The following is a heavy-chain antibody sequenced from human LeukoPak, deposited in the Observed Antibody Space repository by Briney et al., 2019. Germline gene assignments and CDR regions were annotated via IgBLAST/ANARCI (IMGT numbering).Heavy chain of an antibody. CDR3: ARVRGMWFGELSYFDY. CDR1: GGSISSSSYY. J-gene: IGHJ4*02. V-gene: IGHV4-39*07. Sequence: SETLSLTCTVSGGSISSSSYYWGWIRQPPGEGLEWIGSIYYSGSTYYNPSLKSRVTISVDTSKNQFSLKLSSVTAADTAVYYCARVRGMWFGELSYFDYWGQGTLVTVSS. CDR2: IYYSGST. D-gene: IGHD3-10*01.